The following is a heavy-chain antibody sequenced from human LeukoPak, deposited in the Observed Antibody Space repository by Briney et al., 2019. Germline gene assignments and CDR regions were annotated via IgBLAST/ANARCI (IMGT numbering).Heavy chain of an antibody. V-gene: IGHV3-23*01. Sequence: GGSLRLSCAASGFTFSSYAMSWVRQAPGKGLEWVSAISGSGGSTYYADSVKGRFTISRDNSKNTLYLQMSSLRAEDTAVYYCATYSSSWYCFDYWGQGALVTVSS. J-gene: IGHJ4*02. D-gene: IGHD6-13*01. CDR1: GFTFSSYA. CDR2: ISGSGGST. CDR3: ATYSSSWYCFDY.